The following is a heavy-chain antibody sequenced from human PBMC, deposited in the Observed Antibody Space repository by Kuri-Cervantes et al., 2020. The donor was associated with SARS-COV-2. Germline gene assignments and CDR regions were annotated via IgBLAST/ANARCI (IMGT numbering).Heavy chain of an antibody. J-gene: IGHJ6*03. CDR1: GYSISSGYY. CDR3: ARAAGDQGEYYYYYYMDV. V-gene: IGHV4-38-2*02. CDR2: IYHSGST. Sequence: SETLSLTCTVSGYSISSGYYWGWIRQPPGKGLEWIGSIYHSGSTYYNPSPKSRVTISVDTSKNQFSLKLSSVTAADTAVYYCARAAGDQGEYYYYYYMDVWGKGTTVTVSS. D-gene: IGHD7-27*01.